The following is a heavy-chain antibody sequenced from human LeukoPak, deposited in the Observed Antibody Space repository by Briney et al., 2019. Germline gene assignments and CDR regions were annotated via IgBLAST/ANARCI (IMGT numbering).Heavy chain of an antibody. D-gene: IGHD6-19*01. CDR2: INHSGST. CDR3: ARADSSGWSIYFDY. Sequence: SETLSLTCAVYGGPFSGYYWIWIRQPPGKEVEWIGEINHSGSTYYNPSLKSRFTISVDTSKNQFSLKLSSVTAADTAVYYCARADSSGWSIYFDYWGQRTLVTVSS. V-gene: IGHV4-34*01. CDR1: GGPFSGYY. J-gene: IGHJ4*02.